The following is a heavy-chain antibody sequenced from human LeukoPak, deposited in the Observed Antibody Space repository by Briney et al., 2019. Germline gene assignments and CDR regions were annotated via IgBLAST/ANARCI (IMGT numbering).Heavy chain of an antibody. V-gene: IGHV7-4-1*02. D-gene: IGHD5-12*01. CDR3: ASPYSGYDFTAFDI. CDR1: GYTFTGYY. Sequence: GASVKVSCKASGYTFTGYYMHWVRQAPGQGLEWMGWINTNTGNPTYAQGFTGRFVFSLDTSVSTAYLQISSLKAEDTAVYYCASPYSGYDFTAFDIWGQGTMVTVSS. J-gene: IGHJ3*02. CDR2: INTNTGNP.